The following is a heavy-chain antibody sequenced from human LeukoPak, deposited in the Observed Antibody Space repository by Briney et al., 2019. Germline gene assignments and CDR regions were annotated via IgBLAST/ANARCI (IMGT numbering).Heavy chain of an antibody. J-gene: IGHJ4*02. Sequence: PSETLSLTCTVSGGSISSYYWSWIRQPPGKGLEWIGCIYYSGSTNYNPSLKSRVTISVDTSKNQFSLKLSSVTAADTAVYYCARARIQLWSYYFDYWGQGTLVTVSS. D-gene: IGHD5-18*01. CDR2: IYYSGST. CDR3: ARARIQLWSYYFDY. V-gene: IGHV4-59*01. CDR1: GGSISSYY.